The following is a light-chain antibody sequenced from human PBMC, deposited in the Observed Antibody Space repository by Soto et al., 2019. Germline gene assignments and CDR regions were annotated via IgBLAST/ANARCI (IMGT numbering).Light chain of an antibody. CDR1: QSVLYSSNNKNY. V-gene: IGKV4-1*01. Sequence: DIVMTQSPDSLAVSLGERATINCKSSQSVLYSSNNKNYLAWYQQKPGQPPKLLIYWASTRESGVPYRFSGSGSGPDFTLTISSLQAEDVAVYYCQQYYSNPYTLGQGTKLEIK. CDR2: WAS. J-gene: IGKJ2*01. CDR3: QQYYSNPYT.